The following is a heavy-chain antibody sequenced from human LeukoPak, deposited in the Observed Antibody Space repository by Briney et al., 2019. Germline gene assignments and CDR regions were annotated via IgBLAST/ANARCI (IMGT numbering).Heavy chain of an antibody. CDR3: ARVDGELYYFDY. J-gene: IGHJ4*02. Sequence: SETLSLTCTVSGGSISSGGYYWSWIRQHPGKGLEWIGHIYYSGSTYYNPSLKSRVTISVDTSKNQFSLKLSSVTAADTAVYYCARVDGELYYFDYWGQGTLVTVSS. D-gene: IGHD1-7*01. CDR1: GGSISSGGYY. V-gene: IGHV4-31*03. CDR2: IYYSGST.